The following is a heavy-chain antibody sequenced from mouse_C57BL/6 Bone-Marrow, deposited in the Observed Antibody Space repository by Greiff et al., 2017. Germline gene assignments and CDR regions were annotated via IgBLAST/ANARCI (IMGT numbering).Heavy chain of an antibody. CDR1: GFTFSSYG. V-gene: IGHV5-6*01. CDR2: ISSGGSYT. CDR3: ARRIYPFDY. Sequence: EVQLVESGGDLVKPGGSLKLSCAASGFTFSSYGMSWVRQTPDKRLEWVATISSGGSYTYYPDSVKGRFTISRDNAKNTLYLQMSSLKSEDTAMYYCARRIYPFDYWGQGTTLTVSS. J-gene: IGHJ2*01. D-gene: IGHD2-1*01.